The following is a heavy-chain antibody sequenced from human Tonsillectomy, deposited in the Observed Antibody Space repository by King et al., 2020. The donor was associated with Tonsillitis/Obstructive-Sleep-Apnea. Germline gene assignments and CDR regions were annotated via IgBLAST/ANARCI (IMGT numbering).Heavy chain of an antibody. CDR1: GGSISSYY. CDR3: ARGDYYYYMDV. J-gene: IGHJ6*03. V-gene: IGHV4-59*01. Sequence: PLQASGPGLVKPSEPLSLTCTVSGGSISSYYWSWIRQPPGKGLEWIGYIYYSGSTNYNPSLKSRVTISVDTSKNQFSLKLSSVTAADTAVYYCARGDYYYYMDVWGKGTTVTVSS. CDR2: IYYSGST.